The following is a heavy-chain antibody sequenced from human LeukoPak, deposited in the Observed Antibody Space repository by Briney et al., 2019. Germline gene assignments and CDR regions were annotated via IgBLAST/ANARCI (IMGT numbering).Heavy chain of an antibody. J-gene: IGHJ4*02. CDR3: ATGDCSSNSCYFLY. Sequence: GGSLRLSCAASGFTFSSYAMSWVRQAPGKGLEWVSAISGGGGSTYYADSVKGRFTISRVNSKNTLYLQMNSLSAEDTAVYYCATGDCSSNSCYFLYWGQGTLVTVSS. V-gene: IGHV3-23*01. CDR2: ISGGGGST. CDR1: GFTFSSYA. D-gene: IGHD2-2*01.